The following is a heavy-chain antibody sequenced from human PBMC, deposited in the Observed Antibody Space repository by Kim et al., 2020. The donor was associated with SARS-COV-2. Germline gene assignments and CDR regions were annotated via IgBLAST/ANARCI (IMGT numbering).Heavy chain of an antibody. CDR1: GFTFSSYG. CDR2: ISSRSCYI. D-gene: IGHD1-20*01. V-gene: IGHV3-21*01. Sequence: GGSLRLSCAASGFTFSSYGMNWVRQAPGKGLEWVSSISSRSCYIYYADSVKGRFTISGDSAKNSLYLQMNSLRAEHTAVYYCARGYKSTVGYWGQGTLVTVSS. J-gene: IGHJ4*02. CDR3: ARGYKSTVGY.